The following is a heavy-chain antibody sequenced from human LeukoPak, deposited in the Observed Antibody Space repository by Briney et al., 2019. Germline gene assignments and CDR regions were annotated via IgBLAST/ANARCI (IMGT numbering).Heavy chain of an antibody. V-gene: IGHV3-9*01. CDR2: ISWNSGSI. D-gene: IGHD3-22*01. CDR3: AKDIRSRYYYDSSGSRDDAFDI. CDR1: GFTFDDYA. J-gene: IGHJ3*02. Sequence: GGSLRLSCAASGFTFDDYAMHWVRQAPGKGLEWVSGISWNSGSIGYADSVKGRFTISRDNSKNTLYLQMNSLRAEDTAVYYCAKDIRSRYYYDSSGSRDDAFDIWGQGTMVTVSS.